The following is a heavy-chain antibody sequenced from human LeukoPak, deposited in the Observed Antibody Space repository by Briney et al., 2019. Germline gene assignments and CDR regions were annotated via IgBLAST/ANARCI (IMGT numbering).Heavy chain of an antibody. CDR2: IDHSGST. J-gene: IGHJ6*04. V-gene: IGHV4-34*01. Sequence: SETLTLTCAVYGGSFSGYYWSWIRHPPGRGLEWISEIDHSGSTHYNQSLKSQVIISVDMSQHQVSLRLNSLTAADTGVYYCARGYTYYGSGSPPGDVWGNGTSVIVSS. CDR3: ARGYTYYGSGSPPGDV. CDR1: GGSFSGYY. D-gene: IGHD3-10*01.